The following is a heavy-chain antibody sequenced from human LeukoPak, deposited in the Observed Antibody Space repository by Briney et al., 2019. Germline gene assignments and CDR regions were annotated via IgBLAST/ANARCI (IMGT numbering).Heavy chain of an antibody. CDR2: ISYDGSNK. CDR1: GFTFSSYA. CDR3: ARDDSYNYFDY. D-gene: IGHD2-21*01. Sequence: GGSLRLSCAASGFTFSSYAMHWVRQAPGKGLEWVAVISYDGSNKYYADSVKGRFTISRDNSKNTPYLQMNSLRAEDTAVYYCARDDSYNYFDYWGQGTLVTVSS. V-gene: IGHV3-30*04. J-gene: IGHJ4*02.